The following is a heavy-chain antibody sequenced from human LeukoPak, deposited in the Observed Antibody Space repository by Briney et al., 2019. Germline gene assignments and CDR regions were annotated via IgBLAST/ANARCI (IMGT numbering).Heavy chain of an antibody. CDR1: GFTFSSFS. CDR3: ARGRHYYDSSGNDY. Sequence: GGSLRLSCAASGFTFSSFSMNWVRQAPGKGLEWVSSISSSSSYIYYADSVKGRVTISRDNAKNSLYLQMNSLGAEDTAVYYCARGRHYYDSSGNDYWGQGTLVTVSS. D-gene: IGHD3-22*01. CDR2: ISSSSSYI. J-gene: IGHJ4*02. V-gene: IGHV3-21*01.